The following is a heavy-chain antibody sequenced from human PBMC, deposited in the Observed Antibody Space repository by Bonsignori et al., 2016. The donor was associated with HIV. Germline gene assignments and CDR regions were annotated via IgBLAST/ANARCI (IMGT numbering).Heavy chain of an antibody. V-gene: IGHV3-23*01. CDR1: GFTFSNYA. CDR2: ISDSGDTI. D-gene: IGHD3-10*01. CDR3: TNYHGSGSYSHY. Sequence: DVQLLESGGGLVQPGGSLRLSCAASGFTFSNYAMTWVRQAPGKGLEWVSSISDSGDTIYYADSVKGRFTISRDNSRNTLYLLMNSLSADDAAVYYCTNYHGSGSYSHYWGQGTLVA. J-gene: IGHJ4*02.